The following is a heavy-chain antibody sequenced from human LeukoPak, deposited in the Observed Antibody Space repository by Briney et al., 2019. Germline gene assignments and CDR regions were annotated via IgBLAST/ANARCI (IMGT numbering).Heavy chain of an antibody. CDR2: IKQDGSEK. V-gene: IGHV3-7*01. Sequence: PGGSLRLSCAASGFTFSSYWMSWVRQAPGKGLEWVANIKQDGSEKYYVDSVKGRFTISRDNSKNTLYLQMNSLRAEDTAVYYCARAPFPEQWLVALDYWGQGTLVTVSS. D-gene: IGHD6-19*01. J-gene: IGHJ4*02. CDR1: GFTFSSYW. CDR3: ARAPFPEQWLVALDY.